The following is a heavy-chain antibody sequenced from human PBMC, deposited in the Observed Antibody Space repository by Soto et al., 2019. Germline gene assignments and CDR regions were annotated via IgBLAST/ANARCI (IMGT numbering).Heavy chain of an antibody. V-gene: IGHV3-21*06. Sequence: PGGSLRLSCAASGFTLSSHSMNWVRQAPGKGLEWVSFIGSNSHYIYYADSVKGRFTISRDNAKNSVYLQMNSLRAEDTAVYYCVRGGGGGLFDPWGQGTMVTVSS. CDR3: VRGGGGGLFDP. CDR2: IGSNSHYI. D-gene: IGHD2-15*01. J-gene: IGHJ5*02. CDR1: GFTLSSHS.